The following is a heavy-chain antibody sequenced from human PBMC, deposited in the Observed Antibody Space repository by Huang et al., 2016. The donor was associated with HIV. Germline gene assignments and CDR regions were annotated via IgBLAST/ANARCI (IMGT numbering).Heavy chain of an antibody. J-gene: IGHJ4*02. CDR2: INYSGNT. Sequence: QVLLQQWGAGVVKPSKTLSLTCGVSGGHFNGFSWSLIRQSPWKGLQWIGEINYSGNTNYNPSLKSRGTMSVDTSKRQFSLSLQSVTAADTAVYYCARARLLLPFDYWGQGALVAVSS. CDR3: ARARLLLPFDY. V-gene: IGHV4-34*02. D-gene: IGHD2-15*01. CDR1: GGHFNGFS.